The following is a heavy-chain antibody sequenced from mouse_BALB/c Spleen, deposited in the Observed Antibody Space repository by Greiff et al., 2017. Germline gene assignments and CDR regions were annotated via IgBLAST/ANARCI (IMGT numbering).Heavy chain of an antibody. D-gene: IGHD2-4*01. CDR2: ILPGSGST. J-gene: IGHJ3*01. Sequence: QVQLQQSGAELMKPGASVKISCKATGYTFSSYWIEWVKQRPGHGLEWIGEILPGSGSTNYNEKFKGKATFTADTSSNTAYMQLSSLTSEDSAVYYCARGGSTMITTTGLAWWGQGTLVTVSA. CDR3: ARGGSTMITTTGLAW. CDR1: GYTFSSYW. V-gene: IGHV1-9*01.